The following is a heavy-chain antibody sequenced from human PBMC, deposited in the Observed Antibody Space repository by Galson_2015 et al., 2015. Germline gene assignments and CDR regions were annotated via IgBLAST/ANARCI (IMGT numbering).Heavy chain of an antibody. CDR1: GSSISDNY. CDR3: ARERREELTGTTYYHYYYYMDV. V-gene: IGHV3-53*01. D-gene: IGHD1-7*01. J-gene: IGHJ6*03. Sequence: SLRLSCAVSGSSISDNYMNWVRQAPGKGLEWVSVVYTGGFTDYTDSVKGRFTVTRDNSRNTLYLQMNNLRAEDTAVYYCARERREELTGTTYYHYYYYMDVWGRGTTVTVSS. CDR2: VYTGGFT.